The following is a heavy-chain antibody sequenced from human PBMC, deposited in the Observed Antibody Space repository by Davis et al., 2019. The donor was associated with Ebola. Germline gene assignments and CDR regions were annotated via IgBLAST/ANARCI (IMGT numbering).Heavy chain of an antibody. CDR2: IYSGGST. V-gene: IGHV3-53*04. D-gene: IGHD1-26*01. J-gene: IGHJ4*02. CDR1: GFTVSSNY. CDR3: AGAPEVGATNY. Sequence: GESLKISCAASGFTVSSNYMSWVRQAPGKGLEWVSVIYSGGSTYYADSVKGRFTISRHNSKNTLYLQMNSLRAEDTAVYYCAGAPEVGATNYWGQGTLVTVSS.